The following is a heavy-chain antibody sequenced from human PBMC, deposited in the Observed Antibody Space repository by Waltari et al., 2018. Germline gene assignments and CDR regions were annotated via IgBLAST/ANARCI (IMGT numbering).Heavy chain of an antibody. CDR3: ARHMSSGWYFDY. J-gene: IGHJ4*02. CDR1: GYSISSGYY. CDR2: IYHSGCP. V-gene: IGHV4-38-2*01. D-gene: IGHD6-19*01. Sequence: QVQLQESGPGLVKPSETLSLTCAVSGYSISSGYYWGWIRQPPGKGLEWIGSIYHSGCPSYIPALKSRSTISVDTSKNQCSLKLSSVTAADSAVYYCARHMSSGWYFDYWGQGTLVTVSS.